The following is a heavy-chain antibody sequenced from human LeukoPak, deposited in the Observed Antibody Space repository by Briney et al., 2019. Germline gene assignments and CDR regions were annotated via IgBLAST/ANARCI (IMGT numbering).Heavy chain of an antibody. V-gene: IGHV3-20*04. D-gene: IGHD2-2*02. Sequence: GGSLRPACAASGFTFDDYGMSWVRQAPGKGLEWVSGINWNGGSTGYADSGKGRFTISRDNAKNSRYLQMNSLGAEETALYYCAREGELGGYCSSTSCYTFDYWGQGHLVPVSS. CDR2: INWNGGST. J-gene: IGHJ4*02. CDR3: AREGELGGYCSSTSCYTFDY. CDR1: GFTFDDYG.